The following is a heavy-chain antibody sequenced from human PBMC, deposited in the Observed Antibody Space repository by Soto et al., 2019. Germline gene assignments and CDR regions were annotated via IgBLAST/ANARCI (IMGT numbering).Heavy chain of an antibody. J-gene: IGHJ4*01. CDR3: ARSLSTIGARLDY. V-gene: IGHV1-2*02. D-gene: IGHD6-6*01. CDR2: INPNTGGT. Sequence: ASVKVSCKASGYIFTDYYLHWVRQAPGQGLEYMGWINPNTGGTKYSQRFQGRVTMTGGTLLLNWLTSDDTAVYYCARSLSTIGARLDYWGQGTLVTVSS. CDR1: GYIFTDYY.